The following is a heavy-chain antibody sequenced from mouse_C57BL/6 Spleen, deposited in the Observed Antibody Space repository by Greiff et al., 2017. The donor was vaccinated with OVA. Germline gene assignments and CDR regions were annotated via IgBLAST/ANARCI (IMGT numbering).Heavy chain of an antibody. CDR2: IDPSDSET. D-gene: IGHD2-3*01. CDR1: GYTFTSYW. CDR3: ARPDGYLYAMDY. J-gene: IGHJ4*01. Sequence: QVQLQQPGAELVRPGSSVKLSCKASGYTFTSYWMHWVKQRPIQGLEWIGNIDPSDSETHYNQKFKDKAPLTVAKSSSTAYMQHSSLTSEDSAVYYCARPDGYLYAMDYWGQGTSVTVSS. V-gene: IGHV1-52*01.